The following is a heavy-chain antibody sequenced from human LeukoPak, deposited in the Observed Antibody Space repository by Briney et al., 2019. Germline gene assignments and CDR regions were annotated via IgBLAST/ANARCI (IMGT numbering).Heavy chain of an antibody. CDR3: ARRLGGANSFDY. CDR2: ISDDGSKK. V-gene: IGHV3-30*03. Sequence: GGSLRLSCAASGFTFSDYDMHWVRQAPGKGLEWLAVISDDGSKKYYADSVKGRFTISRDNSKNTLYLQMNSLRDEDTAVYYCARRLGGANSFDYWGQGTLVTVSS. CDR1: GFTFSDYD. J-gene: IGHJ4*02. D-gene: IGHD1-26*01.